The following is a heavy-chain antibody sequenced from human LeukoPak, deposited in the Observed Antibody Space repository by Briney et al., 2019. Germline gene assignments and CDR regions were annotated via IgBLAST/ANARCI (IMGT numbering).Heavy chain of an antibody. D-gene: IGHD3-16*02. CDR1: GGSFSGYY. CDR2: INHRGST. Sequence: SETLSLTCAVYGGSFSGYYWSWIRQPPGKGLEWIGEINHRGSTNYNPSLKSRVTISVDTSKNQFSLKLSSVTAADTAVYYCARGVPGYDYVWGSYRYPNWGQGTLVTVSS. V-gene: IGHV4-34*01. CDR3: ARGVPGYDYVWGSYRYPN. J-gene: IGHJ4*02.